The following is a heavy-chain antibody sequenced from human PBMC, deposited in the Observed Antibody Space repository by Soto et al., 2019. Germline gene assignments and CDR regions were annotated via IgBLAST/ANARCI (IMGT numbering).Heavy chain of an antibody. CDR3: ARRHYYGSD. Sequence: EVQLVESGGGLVQPGGSLRLSCAASGFSVSSNYMYWVRQAPGKGLECVSLIYSGGSTDHADSVKDRFTISRDNSKTTLDLQMNSLRAEDTAVYYCARRHYYGSDWGQGTLVTVSS. CDR2: IYSGGST. J-gene: IGHJ4*02. V-gene: IGHV3-66*04. CDR1: GFSVSSNY. D-gene: IGHD3-10*01.